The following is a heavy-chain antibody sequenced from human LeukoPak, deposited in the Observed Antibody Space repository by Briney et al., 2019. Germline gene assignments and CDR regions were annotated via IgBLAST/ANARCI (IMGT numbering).Heavy chain of an antibody. CDR3: IVVLVPAAFWHFDV. CDR1: GFTFTWHG. J-gene: IGHJ2*01. D-gene: IGHD2-2*01. V-gene: IGHV3-33*01. CDR2: IGPDGSQK. Sequence: GGSLRLSCAVSGFTFTWHGFHWVRQAPGKGLEWVAVIGPDGSQKYYADPVKGRFAISRDNSRNTLYLQMDSLRSEDTAVYYCIVVLVPAAFWHFDVWGRGTLVTVSS.